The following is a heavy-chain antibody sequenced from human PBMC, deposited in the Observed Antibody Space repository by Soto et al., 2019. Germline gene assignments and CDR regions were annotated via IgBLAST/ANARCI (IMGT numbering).Heavy chain of an antibody. J-gene: IGHJ6*02. CDR1: GYPFTSYG. V-gene: IGHV1-18*01. CDR2: ISTSSGNT. D-gene: IGHD5-12*01. Sequence: ASVKVSCKTSGYPFTSYGVSWVRQAPGQGLEWMGGISTSSGNTKYAQKLQDRVAMTTDASTSTAYMELSSLRSEDTAVYYCARVIVATPYYYYGMDVWGQGTTVTVSS. CDR3: ARVIVATPYYYYGMDV.